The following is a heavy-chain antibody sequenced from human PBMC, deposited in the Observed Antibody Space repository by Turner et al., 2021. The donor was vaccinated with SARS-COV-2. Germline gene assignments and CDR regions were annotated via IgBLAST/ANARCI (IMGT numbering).Heavy chain of an antibody. D-gene: IGHD3-22*01. CDR3: AKADRIMIVVVITLFDY. CDR2: ISGSGGST. J-gene: IGHJ4*02. CDR1: GFTFSSYA. Sequence: EVQLLESGGGVVQPGGSLRLSCAASGFTFSSYAMSWVRQAPGKGLEWVSAISGSGGSTYYADSVKGRFTISRDNSKNTLYLQMNSLRAEDTAVYYCAKADRIMIVVVITLFDYWGQGTLVTVSS. V-gene: IGHV3-23*01.